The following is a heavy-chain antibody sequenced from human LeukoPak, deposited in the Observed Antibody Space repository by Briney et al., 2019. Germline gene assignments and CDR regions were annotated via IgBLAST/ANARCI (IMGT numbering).Heavy chain of an antibody. CDR3: ARVGIVGAIGAFDI. CDR1: GFTFTRYS. D-gene: IGHD1-26*01. CDR2: ISVSSSYI. J-gene: IGHJ3*02. V-gene: IGHV3-21*04. Sequence: GGSLRLSCAASGFTFTRYSMNWVRQAPGTGLEWVSSISVSSSYIYYADSVKGRFTISRDNAKNSLYLQMNSLRAEGTALYYCARVGIVGAIGAFDIWGQGTMVTVSS.